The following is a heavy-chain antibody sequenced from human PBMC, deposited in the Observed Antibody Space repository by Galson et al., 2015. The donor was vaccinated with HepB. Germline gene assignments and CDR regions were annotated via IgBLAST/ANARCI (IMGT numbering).Heavy chain of an antibody. CDR3: TRSALAYCGGDCYDPSDY. V-gene: IGHV3-49*03. Sequence: SLRLSCAASGFTFGDYAMSWFRQAPGKGLEWVGFIRSKAYGGTTEYAASVKGRFTISRDDSKSIAYLQMNSLKTEDTAVYYCTRSALAYCGGDCYDPSDYWGQGTLVTVSS. D-gene: IGHD2-21*02. J-gene: IGHJ4*02. CDR1: GFTFGDYA. CDR2: IRSKAYGGTT.